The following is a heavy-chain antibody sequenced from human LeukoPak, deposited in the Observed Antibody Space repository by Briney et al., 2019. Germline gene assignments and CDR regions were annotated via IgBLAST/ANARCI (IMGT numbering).Heavy chain of an antibody. D-gene: IGHD3-3*01. CDR2: ISAYNRNT. CDR3: ARGPPSEVSGYARW. J-gene: IGHJ4*02. V-gene: IGHV1-18*01. Sequence: GASVKVSCKASGYTFTTFGIIWMRQAPGQGLEWLGWISAYNRNTNYAQKVQGRVTMTTDTSTSTAYMELRSLRSDDTAVYYCARGPPSEVSGYARWWGQGTLVTVSS. CDR1: GYTFTTFG.